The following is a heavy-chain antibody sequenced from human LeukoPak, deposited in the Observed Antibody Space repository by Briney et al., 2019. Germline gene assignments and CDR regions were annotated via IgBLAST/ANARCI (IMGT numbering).Heavy chain of an antibody. Sequence: PSETLSLTCTVSGGSISSSSYYWGWIRQPPGKGLEWIGSIYYSGSTYYNPSLKSRVTISVDTSKNQFSLKLSSVTAADTAVYYCARQIIAVAGQFDYWGQGTLVTVSS. CDR1: GGSISSSSYY. J-gene: IGHJ4*02. CDR3: ARQIIAVAGQFDY. V-gene: IGHV4-39*01. CDR2: IYYSGST. D-gene: IGHD6-19*01.